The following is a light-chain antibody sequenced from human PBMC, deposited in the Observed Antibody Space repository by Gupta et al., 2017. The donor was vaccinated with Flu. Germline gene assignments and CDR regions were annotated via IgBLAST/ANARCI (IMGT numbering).Light chain of an antibody. Sequence: QSVLTQPPSASGTPGQRVTISCSGSSSNIGNNYVYWYQHLPGMAPKVVIYRNEQRPSGVSDRFTGSKSGTSASLAITRLRSEDEADYYCSAWDDSLNVWVFGGGTKLSVL. CDR3: SAWDDSLNVWV. CDR2: RNE. J-gene: IGLJ3*02. V-gene: IGLV1-47*01. CDR1: SSNIGNNY.